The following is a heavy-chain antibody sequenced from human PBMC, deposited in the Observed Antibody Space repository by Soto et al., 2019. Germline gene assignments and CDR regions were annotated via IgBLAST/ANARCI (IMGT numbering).Heavy chain of an antibody. CDR3: AKRRGAGGHFDY. Sequence: DVQLLESGGGLVQPEGSLRLSCAASGFTFSSYAMGWVRQGPGKGLEWVAVVSIGGSTHYADSVRGRFTIYRDNSKNPLPLQMNSLTAEDTAVYFCAKRRGAGGHFDYWGQGALVTVSS. J-gene: IGHJ4*02. CDR2: VSIGGST. CDR1: GFTFSSYA. D-gene: IGHD2-15*01. V-gene: IGHV3-23*01.